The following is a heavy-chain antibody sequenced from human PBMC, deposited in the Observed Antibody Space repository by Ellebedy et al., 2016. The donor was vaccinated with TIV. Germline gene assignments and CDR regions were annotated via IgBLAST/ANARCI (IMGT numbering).Heavy chain of an antibody. CDR2: MSSDGTTK. CDR1: GFSFSDYG. CDR3: AKKRETGTAPAAFDV. D-gene: IGHD1-1*01. J-gene: IGHJ3*01. Sequence: GESLKISCAASGFSFSDYGIHWVRQAPGKGLEWVAVMSSDGTTKFYTNSVKGRFTISRDNSKTTLYLQRNSLRPEDTALYYCAKKRETGTAPAAFDVWGQGTMVTVSS. V-gene: IGHV3-30*18.